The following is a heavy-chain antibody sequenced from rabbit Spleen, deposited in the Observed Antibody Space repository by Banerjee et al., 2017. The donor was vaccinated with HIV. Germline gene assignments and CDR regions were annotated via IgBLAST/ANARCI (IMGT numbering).Heavy chain of an antibody. CDR3: ARDAGTSFSTYGMDL. V-gene: IGHV1S40*01. D-gene: IGHD8-1*01. CDR2: AYGGSSGNT. J-gene: IGHJ6*01. CDR1: GVSFSSSSY. Sequence: QSLEESGGDLVKPGASLTLTCTVSGVSFSSSSYMCWVRQAPGEGLEWVACAYGGSSGNTYSATWAKGRFTVSKTASTTVTLQMTSLTAADTATYFCARDAGTSFSTYGMDLWGQGTLVTVS.